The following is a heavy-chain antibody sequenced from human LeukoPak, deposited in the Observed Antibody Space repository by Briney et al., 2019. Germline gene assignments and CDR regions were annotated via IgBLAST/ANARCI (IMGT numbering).Heavy chain of an antibody. CDR2: IYHSGTT. Sequence: SETLSLTCTVSGGSIRSFYWNWIRQRPGKGLERIGYIYHSGTTSYNPPLKSRVTISVDTSRNQFSLRLTSVTAADTAVYYCASQSEGMDVWGQGTTVIVSS. CDR3: ASQSEGMDV. J-gene: IGHJ6*02. V-gene: IGHV4-59*08. CDR1: GGSIRSFY.